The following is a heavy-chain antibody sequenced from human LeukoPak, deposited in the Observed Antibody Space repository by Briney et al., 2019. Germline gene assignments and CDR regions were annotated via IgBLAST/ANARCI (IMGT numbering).Heavy chain of an antibody. CDR2: ISSGSSFI. D-gene: IGHD3-22*01. CDR1: GFTFSTYS. V-gene: IGHV3-21*01. Sequence: PGGSLRLSCAASGFTFSTYSMNWVRQAPGKGLEWLSSISSGSSFIYYADSVKGRFTISRDNAKNSLFLQMNSLRAEDTAVYYCARESSGYFYWGQGTLVTVSS. J-gene: IGHJ4*02. CDR3: ARESSGYFY.